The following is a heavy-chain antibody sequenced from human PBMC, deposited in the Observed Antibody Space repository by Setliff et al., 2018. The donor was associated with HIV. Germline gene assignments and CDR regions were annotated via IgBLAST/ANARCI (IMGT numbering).Heavy chain of an antibody. J-gene: IGHJ6*04. Sequence: GGSLRLSCAASGSTFSNYWMSWVRQAPGKGPEWVANIKQDGSEKYYVESVKGRFTISRDNAKNSLYLQMNSLRVEDTAVYYCVRTGLGLREVLSPGVWGTGTTVTVSS. CDR3: VRTGLGLREVLSPGV. CDR1: GSTFSNYW. CDR2: IKQDGSEK. D-gene: IGHD3-10*01. V-gene: IGHV3-7*03.